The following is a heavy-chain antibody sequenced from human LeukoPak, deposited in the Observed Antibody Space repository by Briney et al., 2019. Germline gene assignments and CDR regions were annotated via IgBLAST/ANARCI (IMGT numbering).Heavy chain of an antibody. CDR3: ARGSAYYYDSSGTDV. V-gene: IGHV3-64*01. Sequence: GGSLRLSCAASGFTFSSYAMHWVRQAPGKGLEYVSSISSNGGSTYYANSVKGRFTISRDNSKNTLYLQMGSLRAEDMAVYYCARGSAYYYDSSGTDVWGQGATVTVSS. CDR2: ISSNGGST. D-gene: IGHD3-22*01. CDR1: GFTFSSYA. J-gene: IGHJ6*02.